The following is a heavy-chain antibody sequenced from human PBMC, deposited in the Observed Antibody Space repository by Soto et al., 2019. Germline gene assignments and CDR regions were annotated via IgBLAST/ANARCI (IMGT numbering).Heavy chain of an antibody. D-gene: IGHD3-10*01. Sequence: QLQLQESGSGLVKPLQTLSLTCGISGDSISSRGYTWTWIRQPPGKGLEWIGYIYPSGAAYYNPSLKSRVTISLETSKNRFSLNVKSATAADMAVYYCARAVFSSILYIDFWGQGTTVTVSS. CDR1: GDSISSRGYT. J-gene: IGHJ6*03. CDR3: ARAVFSSILYIDF. V-gene: IGHV4-30-2*01. CDR2: IYPSGAA.